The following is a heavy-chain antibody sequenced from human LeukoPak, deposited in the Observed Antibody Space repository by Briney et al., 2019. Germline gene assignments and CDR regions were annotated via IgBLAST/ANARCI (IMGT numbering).Heavy chain of an antibody. D-gene: IGHD2-15*01. CDR1: GGSISSSSYY. Sequence: PSETLSLTCTVSGGSISSSSYYWGWIRQPPGKGLEWIGSIYYSGSTYYNPSLKSRVTISVDTSKNQFSLKLSSVTAADTAVYYCAGLMVVAATVDYWGQGTLVTVSS. CDR2: IYYSGST. J-gene: IGHJ4*02. V-gene: IGHV4-39*01. CDR3: AGLMVVAATVDY.